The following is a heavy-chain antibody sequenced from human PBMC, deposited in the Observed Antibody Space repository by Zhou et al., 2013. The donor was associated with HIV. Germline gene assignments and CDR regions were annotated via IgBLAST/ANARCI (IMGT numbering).Heavy chain of an antibody. CDR1: GGSISGRY. CDR2: IYDNGNT. D-gene: IGHD3-10*01. CDR3: ARDSGETEAFFDY. J-gene: IGHJ4*02. Sequence: QVQLQESGPGLVKPSETLSLTCTVSGGSISGRYWSWIRQSPGKELEWIGYIYDNGNTNYNPSLKSRVTISRDTSKTQVSLKLTSVTAADTAIYYCARDSGETEAFFDYWGQGALVTVSS. V-gene: IGHV4-59*11.